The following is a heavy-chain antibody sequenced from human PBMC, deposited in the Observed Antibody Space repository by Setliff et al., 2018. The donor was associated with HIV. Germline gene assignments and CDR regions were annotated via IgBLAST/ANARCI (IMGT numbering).Heavy chain of an antibody. CDR3: ARLGYSGGLVGAFDI. V-gene: IGHV4-38-2*01. CDR1: GYSISSGYY. CDR2: INHSGDT. Sequence: PSETLSLTCAVSGYSISSGYYWSWIRQPPGKGLEWIGEINHSGDTNYNSSLKSRVTISVDTSKNQFSLNLTSVTAADTAVYYCARLGYSGGLVGAFDIWGQGTMVTVSS. D-gene: IGHD1-26*01. J-gene: IGHJ3*02.